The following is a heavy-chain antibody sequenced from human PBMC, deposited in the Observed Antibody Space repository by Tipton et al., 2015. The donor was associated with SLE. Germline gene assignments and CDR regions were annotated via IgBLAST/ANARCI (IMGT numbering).Heavy chain of an antibody. J-gene: IGHJ3*02. CDR3: AREPSLEGDAFDI. Sequence: TLSLTCTVSGGSISSYYWSWIRQPPGKGLEWIGYIYSSGSTNYNPSLKSRVTISVDTSKNQFSLKLSSVTAADTAVYYCAREPSLEGDAFDIWGQGTMVTVSS. CDR1: GGSISSYY. CDR2: IYSSGST. D-gene: IGHD5-24*01. V-gene: IGHV4-59*12.